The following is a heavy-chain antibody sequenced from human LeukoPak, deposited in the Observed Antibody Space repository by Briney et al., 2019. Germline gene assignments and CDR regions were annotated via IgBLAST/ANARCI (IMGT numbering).Heavy chain of an antibody. CDR3: TRDRGFGADDY. D-gene: IGHD3-10*01. V-gene: IGHV3-7*01. CDR1: GFPFSGYW. J-gene: IGHJ4*02. CDR2: IHKDGSAK. Sequence: GGSLRLSCAASGFPFSGYWMSWVRQAPGKGLEWVANIHKDGSAKRYVDSVKGRFTISRDNAKSSLYLQMNSLRDEDTAVYYCTRDRGFGADDYWGQGSLVSVSS.